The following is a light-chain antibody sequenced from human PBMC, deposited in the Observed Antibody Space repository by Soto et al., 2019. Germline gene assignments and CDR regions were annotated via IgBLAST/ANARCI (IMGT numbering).Light chain of an antibody. J-gene: IGLJ3*02. V-gene: IGLV2-8*01. CDR3: SSDAGSNKM. CDR2: EVT. CDR1: SSDVGGYNY. Sequence: QSALTQPPSASGSPGQSVTISCTGTSSDVGGYNYVSWYQQHPGKAPKLMIYEVTKRPAGVSDRFSGSKSGNTAYLTVSGLQAEDEPDYSCSSDAGSNKMFGGGTQLTVL.